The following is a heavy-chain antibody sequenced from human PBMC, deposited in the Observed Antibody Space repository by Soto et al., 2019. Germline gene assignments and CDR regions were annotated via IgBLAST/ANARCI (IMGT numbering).Heavy chain of an antibody. CDR2: ISSNGGST. J-gene: IGHJ4*02. D-gene: IGHD2-15*01. CDR1: GFTFSSYA. CDR3: ARESGSGSCLDY. Sequence: GGSLRLSCAASGFTFSSYAMHWVRQAPGKGLEYVSAISSNGGSTYYANSVKGRFTISRDNSKNTLYLQMGSLRAEDIAVYYCARESGSGSCLDYWGQGTLVTVSS. V-gene: IGHV3-64*01.